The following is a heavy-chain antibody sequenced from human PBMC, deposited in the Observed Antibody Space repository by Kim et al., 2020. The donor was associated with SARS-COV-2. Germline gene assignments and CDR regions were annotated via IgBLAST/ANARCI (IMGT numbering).Heavy chain of an antibody. CDR2: IIPIFGTA. J-gene: IGHJ6*02. Sequence: SVKVSCKASGGTFSSHAISWVRQAPGQGLEWMGGIIPIFGTANYAQKFQGRVTITADESTSTAYMELSSLRSEDTAVYYCARDYGSGSYVSFGYGMDVWGQGTTVTVSS. CDR3: ARDYGSGSYVSFGYGMDV. V-gene: IGHV1-69*13. CDR1: GGTFSSHA. D-gene: IGHD3-10*01.